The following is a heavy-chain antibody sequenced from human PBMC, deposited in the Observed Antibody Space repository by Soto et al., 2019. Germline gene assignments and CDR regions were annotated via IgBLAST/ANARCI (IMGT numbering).Heavy chain of an antibody. J-gene: IGHJ5*02. CDR3: ARDNGMAGSFDP. D-gene: IGHD2-8*01. CDR2: ISFSSTTI. V-gene: IGHV3-48*02. CDR1: GFAFSTYS. Sequence: PGGSLRLSCAASGFAFSTYSMNWVRQAPGKGLEWVSYISFSSTTIFYADSVRGRFTISRDNAKNSPYLQMNTLRDEDTAVYYCARDNGMAGSFDPWGQGTLVTVSS.